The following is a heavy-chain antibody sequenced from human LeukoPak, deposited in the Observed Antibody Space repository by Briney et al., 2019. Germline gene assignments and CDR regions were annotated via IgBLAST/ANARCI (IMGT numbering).Heavy chain of an antibody. CDR2: INPNSGGT. CDR3: ARADRLHGGPYLIAP. Sequence: ASVKVSCKTSGYSFTDYYMHWVRQAPGQGLEWMGWINPNSGGTSSAQKFRGRVTMTRDTFITTVYMEVRWLTSDDTAIYYCARADRLHGGPYLIAPWGLGTPVTVSS. CDR1: GYSFTDYY. V-gene: IGHV1-2*02. J-gene: IGHJ5*02. D-gene: IGHD2-21*01.